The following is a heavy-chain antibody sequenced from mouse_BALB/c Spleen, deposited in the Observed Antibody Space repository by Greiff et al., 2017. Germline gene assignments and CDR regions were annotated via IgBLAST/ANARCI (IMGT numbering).Heavy chain of an antibody. D-gene: IGHD2-2*01. V-gene: IGHV3-2*02. J-gene: IGHJ4*01. CDR3: ARSGYLYAMDY. CDR1: GYSITSDYA. Sequence: EVQLQESGPGLVKPSQSLSLTCTVTGYSITSDYAWNWIRQFPGNKLEWMGYISYSGSTSYNPSLKSRISITRDTSKNQFFLQLNSVTTEDTATYYCARSGYLYAMDYWGQGTSVTVSS. CDR2: ISYSGST.